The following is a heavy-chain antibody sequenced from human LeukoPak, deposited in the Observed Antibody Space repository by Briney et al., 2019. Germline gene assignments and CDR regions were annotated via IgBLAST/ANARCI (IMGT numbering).Heavy chain of an antibody. CDR2: IKQDGSEK. Sequence: GGSLRLSCAASGFTFSSYWMSWVRQAPGKGLEWVANIKQDGSEKYYVDSVKGRFTISRDNSKNTLYLQMNSLRAEDPAVYYCAISGGYWAWAHWGQGTLVTVSS. CDR3: AISGGYWAWAH. V-gene: IGHV3-7*03. D-gene: IGHD1-26*01. CDR1: GFTFSSYW. J-gene: IGHJ4*02.